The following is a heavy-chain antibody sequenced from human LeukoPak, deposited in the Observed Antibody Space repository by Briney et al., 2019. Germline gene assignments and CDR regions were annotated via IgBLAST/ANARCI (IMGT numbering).Heavy chain of an antibody. CDR1: GGTFSIYA. D-gene: IGHD1-26*01. CDR3: ASESVGAPFHLAEYFQH. J-gene: IGHJ1*01. CDR2: IIPIFGTA. V-gene: IGHV1-69*05. Sequence: EASVRVSSKASGGTFSIYAISWVRQAPGQGLEWMGGIIPIFGTANYAQKFQGRVTITTDESTSTAYMELSSLRSEDTAVYYCASESVGAPFHLAEYFQHWGQGTLVTVSS.